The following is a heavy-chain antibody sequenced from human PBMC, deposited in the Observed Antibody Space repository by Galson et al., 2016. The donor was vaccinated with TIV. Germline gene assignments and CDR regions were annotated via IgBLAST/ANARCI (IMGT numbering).Heavy chain of an antibody. Sequence: SVKVSCKASGDTFSSYPFNWVRQAPGQGLEWVGGFIPLFGTANYAQKFQGRVTISADESTSTLYMEVRSLRSEDTAVYYCAKDPLRITMIVDFDFYGVHVWGQGTAATVSS. V-gene: IGHV1-69*13. J-gene: IGHJ6*02. CDR2: FIPLFGTA. CDR1: GDTFSSYP. D-gene: IGHD3-22*01. CDR3: AKDPLRITMIVDFDFYGVHV.